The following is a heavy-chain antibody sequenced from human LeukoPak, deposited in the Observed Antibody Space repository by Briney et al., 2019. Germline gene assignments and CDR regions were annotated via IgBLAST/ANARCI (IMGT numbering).Heavy chain of an antibody. Sequence: GASVKVSCKASGYTFTSYGISWVRQAPGQGLEWMGWISAYNGNTNYAQKLQGRVTMTTDTSTSTAYMELKSLRSDDTAVYYCARDTLFLWFGEFPLLFDYWGQGTLSPSPQ. D-gene: IGHD3-10*01. CDR3: ARDTLFLWFGEFPLLFDY. CDR1: GYTFTSYG. CDR2: ISAYNGNT. V-gene: IGHV1-18*01. J-gene: IGHJ4*02.